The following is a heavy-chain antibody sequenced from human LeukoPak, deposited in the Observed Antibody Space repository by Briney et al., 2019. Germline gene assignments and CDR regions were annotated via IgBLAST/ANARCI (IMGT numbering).Heavy chain of an antibody. CDR1: GFNFNTYT. Sequence: GGSLRLSCAASGFNFNTYTMNWVRQAPGKGLEWVSSISSDSSYIYYADAVHGRFTVSRDNAKYSLYLQMNSLRAEDTAVYYCAKDRSKRVGFVYYFDYWGQGTLVTVSS. V-gene: IGHV3-21*04. CDR2: ISSDSSYI. J-gene: IGHJ4*02. D-gene: IGHD1-26*01. CDR3: AKDRSKRVGFVYYFDY.